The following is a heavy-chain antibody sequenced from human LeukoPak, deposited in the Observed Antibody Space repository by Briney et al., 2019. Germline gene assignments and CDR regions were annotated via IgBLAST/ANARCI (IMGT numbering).Heavy chain of an antibody. D-gene: IGHD3-3*01. CDR1: GFTFSDYY. CDR3: ARYSYYDFWSGYLYYFDY. V-gene: IGHV3-11*04. Sequence: GGSLRLSCAASGFTFSDYYMSWIRQAPGKGLEWVSYISSSGSTIYYADSVKGRFTISRDNAKNSLYLQMNSLRAEDTAVYYCARYSYYDFWSGYLYYFDYWGQGTLVTVSP. CDR2: ISSSGSTI. J-gene: IGHJ4*02.